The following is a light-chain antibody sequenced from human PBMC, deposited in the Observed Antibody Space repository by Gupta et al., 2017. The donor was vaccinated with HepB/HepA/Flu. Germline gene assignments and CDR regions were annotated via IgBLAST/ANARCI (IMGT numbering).Light chain of an antibody. CDR2: AAS. V-gene: IGKV3-20*01. Sequence: DIVLTHSPVTLSFSQGEKSTLSCRASQSVRSSQLAWYQQKQGQAPRPLIYAASSRDTRITDRFSGSGYGIDFTLTSNRREHEDFAGYYCQQNCSSPVCSFGQGTKLEIK. CDR1: QSVRSSQ. CDR3: QQNCSSPVCS. J-gene: IGKJ2*04.